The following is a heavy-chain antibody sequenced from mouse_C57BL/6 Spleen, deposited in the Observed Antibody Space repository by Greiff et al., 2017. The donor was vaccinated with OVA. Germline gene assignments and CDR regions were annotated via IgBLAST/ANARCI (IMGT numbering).Heavy chain of an antibody. V-gene: IGHV1-82*01. D-gene: IGHD3-3*01. CDR3: AGRGPYWYFDV. J-gene: IGHJ1*03. Sequence: VQLQQSGPELVKPGASVKISCKASGYAFSSSWMNWVKQRPGKGLEWIGRIYPGDGDTNYNGKFKGKATLTADKSSSTAYMQRSSLTSEDSAVYFCAGRGPYWYFDVWGTGTTVTVSS. CDR1: GYAFSSSW. CDR2: IYPGDGDT.